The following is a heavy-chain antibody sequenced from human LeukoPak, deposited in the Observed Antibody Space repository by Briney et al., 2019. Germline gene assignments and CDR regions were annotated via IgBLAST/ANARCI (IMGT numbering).Heavy chain of an antibody. Sequence: GGSLRLSCAASGFTFSSYSMNWVRQAPGKGLEWVSSISSSSSYIYYADSVKGRFTISRDNAKNPLYLQMNSLRAEDTAVYYCARDFYRGYSYGWGQGTLVTVSS. D-gene: IGHD5-18*01. CDR3: ARDFYRGYSYG. CDR1: GFTFSSYS. J-gene: IGHJ4*02. V-gene: IGHV3-21*01. CDR2: ISSSSSYI.